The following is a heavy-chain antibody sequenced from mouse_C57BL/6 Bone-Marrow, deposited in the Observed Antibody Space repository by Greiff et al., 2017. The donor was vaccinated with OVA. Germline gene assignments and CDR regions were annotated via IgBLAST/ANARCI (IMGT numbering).Heavy chain of an antibody. Sequence: VQLQQPGAELVKPGTSVKVSCKASGYAFTNYLIEWVKQRPGQGLEWIGVINPGSGGTNYNEKFKGKATLTADKSSSTAYMQLSSLTSEDSAVYFCARSIGDAMDYWGQGTSVTVSS. CDR3: ARSIGDAMDY. D-gene: IGHD2-14*01. V-gene: IGHV1-54*01. CDR2: INPGSGGT. J-gene: IGHJ4*01. CDR1: GYAFTNYL.